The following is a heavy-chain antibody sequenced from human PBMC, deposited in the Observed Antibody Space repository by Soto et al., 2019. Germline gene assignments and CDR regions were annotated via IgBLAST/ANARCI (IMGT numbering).Heavy chain of an antibody. D-gene: IGHD3-9*01. CDR2: INPSGGST. Sequence: QVQLVQSGAEVKKPGASVKVSCKASGYTFTSYYMHWVRQAPGQGLEWMGIINPSGGSTSYAQKFQGRVTMTRDTSTSTVYMELSSLRSEDTAVYYCARRMGLGFDWLVGWFDPWGQGTLVTVSS. V-gene: IGHV1-46*03. CDR1: GYTFTSYY. J-gene: IGHJ5*02. CDR3: ARRMGLGFDWLVGWFDP.